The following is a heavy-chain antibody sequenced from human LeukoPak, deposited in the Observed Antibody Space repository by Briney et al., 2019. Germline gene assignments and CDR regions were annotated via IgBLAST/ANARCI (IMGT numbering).Heavy chain of an antibody. CDR1: GGTFSSYA. V-gene: IGHV1-69*13. Sequence: GASVKVSCKASGGTFSSYAISWVRQAPGQGLEWMGGIIPIFGTANYAQKFQGRVTITADESTSTAYMELSSLRSEDTAVYYCARDRVGGANAFDIWGQGTMVTVSS. CDR2: IIPIFGTA. D-gene: IGHD1-26*01. CDR3: ARDRVGGANAFDI. J-gene: IGHJ3*02.